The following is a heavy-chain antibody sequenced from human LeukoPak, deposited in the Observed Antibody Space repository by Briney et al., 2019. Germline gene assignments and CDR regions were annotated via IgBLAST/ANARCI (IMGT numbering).Heavy chain of an antibody. D-gene: IGHD3-16*01. V-gene: IGHV3-23*01. CDR1: GFTFSSYA. CDR3: ATKGRTYYDYVWGSYFQMAYFDY. CDR2: ISGSGGST. Sequence: GGSLRLPCAASGFTFSSYAMSWVRQAPGKGLEWVSAISGSGGSTYYADSVKGRFTISRDNSKNTLYLQMNSLRAEDTAVYYCATKGRTYYDYVWGSYFQMAYFDYWGQGTLVTVSS. J-gene: IGHJ4*02.